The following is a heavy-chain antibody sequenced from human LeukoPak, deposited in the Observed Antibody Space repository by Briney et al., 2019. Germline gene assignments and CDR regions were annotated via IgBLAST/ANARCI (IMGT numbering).Heavy chain of an antibody. J-gene: IGHJ5*02. Sequence: GGSLRLSCAASGFTFTTYWMHWVRQTPGKGLMWVSRINSGGSGTSYADSVEGRFTISRDNAKNTLYLQMNSLRAEDTAVYYCARDEGSLVRGVTMNWFDPWGQGTLVTVSS. CDR2: INSGGSGT. V-gene: IGHV3-74*01. D-gene: IGHD3-10*01. CDR3: ARDEGSLVRGVTMNWFDP. CDR1: GFTFTTYW.